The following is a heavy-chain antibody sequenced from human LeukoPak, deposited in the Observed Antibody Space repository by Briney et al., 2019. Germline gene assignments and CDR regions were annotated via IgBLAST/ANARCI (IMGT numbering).Heavy chain of an antibody. CDR1: GGTFSSYA. Sequence: SVKVSCKASGGTFSSYAISWVRQAPGQGLEWMGRIIPIFGTANYAQKFQGRVTITTDESTSTAYMELSSLRSEDTAVYYCARSPLGASSGLNWFDPWGQGTLVTVSS. D-gene: IGHD3-22*01. J-gene: IGHJ5*02. CDR2: IIPIFGTA. CDR3: ARSPLGASSGLNWFDP. V-gene: IGHV1-69*05.